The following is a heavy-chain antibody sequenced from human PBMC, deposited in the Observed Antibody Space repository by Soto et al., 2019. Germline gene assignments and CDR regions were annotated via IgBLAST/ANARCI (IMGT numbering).Heavy chain of an antibody. Sequence: SETLSLTCTVSGGYISSYYWSWIRQPPGKGLEWIGYIYYSGSTNYNPSLKSRVTISVDTSKNQFSLKLSSVTAADTAVYYCARVSGIYYYGMDVWGQGTTVTVSS. CDR2: IYYSGST. V-gene: IGHV4-59*01. D-gene: IGHD3-10*01. CDR3: ARVSGIYYYGMDV. CDR1: GGYISSYY. J-gene: IGHJ6*02.